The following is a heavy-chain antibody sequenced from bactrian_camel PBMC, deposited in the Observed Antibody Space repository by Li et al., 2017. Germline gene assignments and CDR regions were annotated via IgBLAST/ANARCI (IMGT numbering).Heavy chain of an antibody. CDR2: FSSPGGSA. CDR3: VRDLGMWTFGD. V-gene: IGHV3S35*01. CDR1: GFAFGFYA. D-gene: IGHD1*01. Sequence: VQLVESGGGLVQPGGSLRLSCAASGFAFGFYALHWVRQAPGKGLEWVSTFSSPGGSAYYGDSLKGRFTITRDNAKNTVYLQMNSLKPEDTAVYYCVRDLGMWTFGDWGQGTQVTVS. J-gene: IGHJ6*01.